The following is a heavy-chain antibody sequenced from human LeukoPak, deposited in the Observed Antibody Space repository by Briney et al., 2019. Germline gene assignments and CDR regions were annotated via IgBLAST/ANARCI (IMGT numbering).Heavy chain of an antibody. D-gene: IGHD6-13*01. J-gene: IGHJ4*02. CDR2: IYSGGRT. V-gene: IGHV3-53*01. CDR1: GFSVSSSY. Sequence: PGGSLRLSCAASGFSVSSSYMNWVRQAPGKGLDWVSVIYSGGRTYYTDSVKGRFTISRDNSKNTLYLQMNSLRAEDTAVYYCARGDRAAAAFDSWGQGTLVTVSS. CDR3: ARGDRAAAAFDS.